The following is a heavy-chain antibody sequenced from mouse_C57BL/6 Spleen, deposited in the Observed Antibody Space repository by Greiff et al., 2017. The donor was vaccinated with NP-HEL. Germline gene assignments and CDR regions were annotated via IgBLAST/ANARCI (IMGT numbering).Heavy chain of an antibody. CDR1: GYTFTSYW. CDR2: IHPNGGST. Sequence: VQLQQPGAELVKPGASVKLSCKASGYTFTSYWMHWVKQRPGQGLEWIGMIHPNGGSTNYNEKFKSKATLTVDNSSSTAYMQLSSLTSEDSAVYYCARSIYYGNLGFAYWGQGTLVTVSA. J-gene: IGHJ3*01. CDR3: ARSIYYGNLGFAY. V-gene: IGHV1-64*01. D-gene: IGHD2-1*01.